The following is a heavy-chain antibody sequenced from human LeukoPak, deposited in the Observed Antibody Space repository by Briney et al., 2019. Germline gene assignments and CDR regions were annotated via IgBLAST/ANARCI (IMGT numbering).Heavy chain of an antibody. CDR1: GGSFSGYY. CDR2: INHSGST. CDR3: ARSRFLCN. J-gene: IGHJ4*02. V-gene: IGHV4-34*01. D-gene: IGHD3-10*02. Sequence: SETLSLTCAVYGGSFSGYYWSWIRQPPGKGLEWIGEINHSGSTNYNPSLKSRVTISVDTSKNQFSLKLSSVTAADTAVYYCARSRFLCNWGQGTLVTVSS.